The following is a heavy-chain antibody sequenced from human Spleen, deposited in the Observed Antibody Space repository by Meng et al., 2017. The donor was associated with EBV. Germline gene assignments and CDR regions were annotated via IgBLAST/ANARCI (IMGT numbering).Heavy chain of an antibody. Sequence: VQLVESGGGLVQPGGSLRLSCEASGFTFSSDWMHWVRQAPGKGLVWVSRINSDGHSTSYADSVKGRFTISRDNAKHTLYLPMNSLRAEDTAVYYCARGLDYWGQGSLVTVSS. CDR2: INSDGHST. D-gene: IGHD4-11*01. CDR3: ARGLDY. CDR1: GFTFSSDW. V-gene: IGHV3-74*01. J-gene: IGHJ4*02.